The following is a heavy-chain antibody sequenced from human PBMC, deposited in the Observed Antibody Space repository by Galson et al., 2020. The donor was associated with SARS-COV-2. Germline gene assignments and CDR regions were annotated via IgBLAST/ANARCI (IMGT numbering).Heavy chain of an antibody. CDR2: INPNSGDT. Sequence: ASVKVSCKASGYTFSGHYMHWVRLAPGQGLEWMGRINPNSGDTDVAQKFQGRVTMTTDTSLTTAYRELSRLTSDDTAGYYCTRGSNSSPFYHFDPWGQGTLVTVSS. CDR3: TRGSNSSPFYHFDP. V-gene: IGHV1-2*06. J-gene: IGHJ5*02. CDR1: GYTFSGHY. D-gene: IGHD3-10*01.